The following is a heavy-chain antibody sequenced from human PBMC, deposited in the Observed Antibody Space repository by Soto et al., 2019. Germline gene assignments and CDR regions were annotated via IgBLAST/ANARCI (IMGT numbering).Heavy chain of an antibody. J-gene: IGHJ5*02. D-gene: IGHD1-1*01. CDR2: ISSSGGTI. CDR1: GFILSDYY. V-gene: IGHV3-11*01. CDR3: ARAKKIGTSSFWLDP. Sequence: GGSLRLSCAASGFILSDYYMNWIRQAPGKGLEWVSLISSSGGTIYYADSVKGRFTISRDNVKNSLFLQMNSLRAEDTAVYYCARAKKIGTSSFWLDPWGQGTLVTVSS.